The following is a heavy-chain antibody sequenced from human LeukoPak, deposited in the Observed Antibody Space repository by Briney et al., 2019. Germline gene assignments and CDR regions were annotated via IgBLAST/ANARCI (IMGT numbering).Heavy chain of an antibody. V-gene: IGHV4-61*02. CDR2: IYTSGST. CDR1: GGSISSGSYY. CDR3: ARGYSSGWDYYFDY. J-gene: IGHJ4*02. D-gene: IGHD6-19*01. Sequence: SETLSLTCTVSGGSISSGSYYWSWIRQPAGKGLEWIGRIYTSGSTNYNPSLKSRVTISVDTSKNQISLKLSSVTAADTAVYYCARGYSSGWDYYFDYWGQGTLVTVSS.